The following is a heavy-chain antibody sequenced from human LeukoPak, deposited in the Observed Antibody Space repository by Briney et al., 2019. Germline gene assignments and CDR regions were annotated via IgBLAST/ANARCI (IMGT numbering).Heavy chain of an antibody. V-gene: IGHV4-31*03. D-gene: IGHD3-22*01. CDR2: IYYSGST. J-gene: IGHJ4*02. CDR1: GGSISSGGYY. Sequence: PSETLSLTCTVSGGSISSGGYYWSWIRQHPGKGLEWIGYIYYSGSTYYNPSLKSRVTISVDTSKNQFSLKLSSVTAADTAVYYCARDKDSGGYHRAPLSYWGQGILVTVSS. CDR3: ARDKDSGGYHRAPLSY.